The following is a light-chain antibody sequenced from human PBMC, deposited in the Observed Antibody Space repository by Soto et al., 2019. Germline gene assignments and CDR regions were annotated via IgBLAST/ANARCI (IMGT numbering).Light chain of an antibody. J-gene: IGKJ4*01. CDR1: QSVGSSF. Sequence: EIVLTQSPDTLSLSPGERATLSCRASQSVGSSFLAWYQQKPGQAPRLLIYRTSTRATGIPDRFTGSGSGKDFTLTISRLEPEDFAVYYCQQYENSPLTFGGGTKVEIK. CDR3: QQYENSPLT. V-gene: IGKV3-20*01. CDR2: RTS.